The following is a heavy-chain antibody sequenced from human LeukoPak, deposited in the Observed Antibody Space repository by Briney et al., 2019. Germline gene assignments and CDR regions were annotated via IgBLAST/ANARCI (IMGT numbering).Heavy chain of an antibody. CDR2: IYHSGST. J-gene: IGHJ4*02. CDR3: ARAYCGGDCPPRGYFDY. CDR1: GVSISIYY. D-gene: IGHD2-21*02. V-gene: IGHV4-59*12. Sequence: SETLSLTCTVSGVSISIYYWSWIRQPPGKGLEWIGYIYHSGSTYYNPSLKSRVTISVDRSKNQFSLKLSSVTAADTAVYYCARAYCGGDCPPRGYFDYWGQGTLVTVSS.